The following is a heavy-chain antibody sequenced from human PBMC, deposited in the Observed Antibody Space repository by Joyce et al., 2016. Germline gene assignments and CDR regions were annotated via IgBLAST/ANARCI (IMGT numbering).Heavy chain of an antibody. CDR3: ATSLPSRVGGFQFFGMDV. V-gene: IGHV4-61*01. J-gene: IGHJ6*02. Sequence: HLQESGPGLVKPSETLSLTCTISGDSFSGTSYYWSWIRQSPGKGLEWLGFIYDSESAHYKPSLGGRLSISVGAAKKQFSLRRTSVTYADTAVYYCATSLPSRVGGFQFFGMDVWGQGTTVIVS. CDR2: IYDSESA. D-gene: IGHD3-10*01. CDR1: GDSFSGTSYY.